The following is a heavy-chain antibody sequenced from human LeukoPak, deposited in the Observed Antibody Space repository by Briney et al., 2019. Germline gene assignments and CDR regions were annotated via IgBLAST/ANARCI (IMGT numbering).Heavy chain of an antibody. Sequence: GGSLRRSCAASGFTFDDYAMHWVRQAPGKGLEWVSLISGDGGSTYYADSVKGRFTISRDNSKNSLYLQMNSLRTEDTALYYCAKDRAVVAVAAHFDYWGQGTLVTVSS. CDR2: ISGDGGST. V-gene: IGHV3-43*02. CDR3: AKDRAVVAVAAHFDY. J-gene: IGHJ4*02. D-gene: IGHD2-15*01. CDR1: GFTFDDYA.